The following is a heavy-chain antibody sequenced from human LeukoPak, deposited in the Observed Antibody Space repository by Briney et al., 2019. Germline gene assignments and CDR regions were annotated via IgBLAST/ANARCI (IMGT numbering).Heavy chain of an antibody. J-gene: IGHJ4*02. V-gene: IGHV4-31*03. Sequence: SETLSLTCTVSGDSISSAPYYWTWIRQHPGKGLEWIGYIFDSGITYYNPSLKRRVTISLDSSENQFSLRLNSVTAADTAVYFCARDRTGYFFDDWGQGSLVTVSS. CDR2: IFDSGIT. CDR1: GDSISSAPYY. CDR3: ARDRTGYFFDD.